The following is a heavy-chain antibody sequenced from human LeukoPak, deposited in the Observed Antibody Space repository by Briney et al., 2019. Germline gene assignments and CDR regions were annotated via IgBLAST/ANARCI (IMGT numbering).Heavy chain of an antibody. J-gene: IGHJ4*02. Sequence: SETLSLTCTVSGGCISTYYWSWIRQPPGKGLEWIGYVAYSGSTNYNPSLKSRVTISVDTSKNQFSLKLSSVTAADTAVYYCAATSYYDSSGCFNYWGQGTLVTVSS. CDR2: VAYSGST. D-gene: IGHD3-22*01. CDR1: GGCISTYY. CDR3: AATSYYDSSGCFNY. V-gene: IGHV4-59*01.